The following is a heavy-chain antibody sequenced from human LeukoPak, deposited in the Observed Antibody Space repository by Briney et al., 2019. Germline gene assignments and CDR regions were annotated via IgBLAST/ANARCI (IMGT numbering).Heavy chain of an antibody. CDR3: ARDDSGTYAALDY. CDR1: GGSISSSNW. Sequence: SETLSLTCAVSGGSISSSNWWSWVRQPPGKGLEWIGEIYHSGSTNYNPSLKSRATISVDKSKNHFSLNLSSVTAADTAVYYCARDDSGTYAALDYWGQGTLVTVSS. J-gene: IGHJ4*02. CDR2: IYHSGST. D-gene: IGHD1-26*01. V-gene: IGHV4-4*02.